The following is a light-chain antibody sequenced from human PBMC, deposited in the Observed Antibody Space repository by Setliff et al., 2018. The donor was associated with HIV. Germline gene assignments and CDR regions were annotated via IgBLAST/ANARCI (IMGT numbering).Light chain of an antibody. CDR1: SSDVGSYNR. J-gene: IGLJ1*01. Sequence: QSVLAQPPSVSGSPGQSVTISCTGTSSDVGSYNRVSWYQQPPGTAPKLMIYEVSNRPSGVPDRFSGSKSGNTASLTISGLQAEDEADYYCSSYTGSSTSFGTVTKVTVL. V-gene: IGLV2-18*02. CDR2: EVS. CDR3: SSYTGSSTS.